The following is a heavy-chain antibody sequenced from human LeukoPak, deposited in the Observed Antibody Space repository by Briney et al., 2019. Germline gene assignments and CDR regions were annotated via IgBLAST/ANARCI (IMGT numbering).Heavy chain of an antibody. D-gene: IGHD3-10*01. CDR1: GGSISSSSYY. V-gene: IGHV4-39*01. CDR3: ARQRTGDFDY. Sequence: PSETLSLTCTVSGGSISSSSYYWGWIRQPPGKGLEWIGSIYYSGSTYYNPSLKSRVTISVDTSKNQFSLKLSSVTAADTAVYYCARQRTGDFDYWGQGTLVTVSS. CDR2: IYYSGST. J-gene: IGHJ4*02.